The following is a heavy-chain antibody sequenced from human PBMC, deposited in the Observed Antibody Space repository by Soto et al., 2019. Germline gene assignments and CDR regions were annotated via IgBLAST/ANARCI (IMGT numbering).Heavy chain of an antibody. CDR1: GGSVTNSSYY. Sequence: SETLSLTCTVSGGSVTNSSYYWGWIRQSPGKGLEWIGSVYYRGRSYSKSSVKSRVTIPVDTSKNRFSLSLNSVTASDTAVYFCVSQRTTVPTQAYFDYWGPGALVTVSS. D-gene: IGHD4-17*01. J-gene: IGHJ4*02. CDR2: VYYRGRS. V-gene: IGHV4-39*01. CDR3: VSQRTTVPTQAYFDY.